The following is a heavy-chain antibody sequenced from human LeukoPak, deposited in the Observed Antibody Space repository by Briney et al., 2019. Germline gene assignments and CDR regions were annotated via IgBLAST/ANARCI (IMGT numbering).Heavy chain of an antibody. Sequence: GGSLRLSCAASGFTFSSYAMHWVRQAPGKGLEWVAVISYDGSNKYYADSVKGRFTISRDNSKNTLYLQMNSLRAEDTAVYYCAKDAGRVVVVPAARGLNWFDPWGQGTLVTVSS. CDR1: GFTFSSYA. CDR2: ISYDGSNK. J-gene: IGHJ5*02. D-gene: IGHD2-2*01. CDR3: AKDAGRVVVVPAARGLNWFDP. V-gene: IGHV3-30-3*01.